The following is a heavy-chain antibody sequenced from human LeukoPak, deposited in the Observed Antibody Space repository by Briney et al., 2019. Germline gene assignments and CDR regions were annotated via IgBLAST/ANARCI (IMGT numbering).Heavy chain of an antibody. J-gene: IGHJ6*02. CDR2: ISYDGSNK. Sequence: GGSLRLSCAASGFTFSSYAMHWVRQAPGKGLEWVAVISYDGSNKYYADSVKGRFTISRDNSKNTLYLQMNSLRAEDTAVYYCAKTYCSSTSCWGFYGMDVWGQGTTVTVSS. D-gene: IGHD2-2*01. CDR3: AKTYCSSTSCWGFYGMDV. CDR1: GFTFSSYA. V-gene: IGHV3-30-3*01.